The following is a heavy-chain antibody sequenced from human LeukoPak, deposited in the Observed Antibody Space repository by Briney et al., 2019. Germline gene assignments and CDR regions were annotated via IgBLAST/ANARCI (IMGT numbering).Heavy chain of an antibody. CDR2: IYSDGST. CDR1: GFGVSDNY. D-gene: IGHD3-22*01. J-gene: IGHJ4*02. CDR3: ARNFHRRLYDSSGYYPY. Sequence: GGSLRLSCAASGFGVSDNYMSWVRQAPGKGLEWVSLIYSDGSTYYADSVKGRFIISRDNAKNSLYLQMNSLRAEDTAVYYCARNFHRRLYDSSGYYPYWGQGTLVTVSS. V-gene: IGHV3-53*01.